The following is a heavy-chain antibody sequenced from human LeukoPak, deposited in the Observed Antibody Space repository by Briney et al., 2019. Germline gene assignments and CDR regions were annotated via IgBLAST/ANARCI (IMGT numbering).Heavy chain of an antibody. D-gene: IGHD2-2*01. J-gene: IGHJ4*02. V-gene: IGHV4-30-2*01. CDR3: ARSVVVPAAMNLFDY. CDR2: IYHSGST. CDR1: GGSISSGGYY. Sequence: SETLFLTCTVSGGSISSGGYYWSWIRQPPGKGLEWIGYIYHSGSTYYNPSLKSRVTISVDRSKNQFSLKLSSVTAADTAVYYCARSVVVPAAMNLFDYWGQGTLVTVSS.